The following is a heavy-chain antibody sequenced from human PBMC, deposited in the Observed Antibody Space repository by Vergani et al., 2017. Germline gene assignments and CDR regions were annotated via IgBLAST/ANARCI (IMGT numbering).Heavy chain of an antibody. CDR3: ATKSCGTPGCQIGYFSE. V-gene: IGHV3-73*02. Sequence: EVQLVESGGGLVQPGGSLKLSCAASGFTFSGSAMHWVRQASGKGLEWVGRIRSKANSYATAYAASVKGRFTISRDDSKNTAYLQMNSLRTEDTAVYYCATKSCGTPGCQIGYFSEWGQGTLVTVSS. CDR2: IRSKANSYAT. CDR1: GFTFSGSA. D-gene: IGHD1-1*01. J-gene: IGHJ1*01.